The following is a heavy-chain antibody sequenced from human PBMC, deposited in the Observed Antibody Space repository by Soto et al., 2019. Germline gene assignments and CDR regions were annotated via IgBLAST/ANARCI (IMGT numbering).Heavy chain of an antibody. CDR1: GGSISSGDYY. Sequence: QVQLQESGPGLVKPSQTLSLTCTVSGGSISSGDYYWSWIRQPPGKGLEWIGYIYYSGSTYYNPSLESRVTISVDTSKNQFTLKLSSVTAADPAVYYCASSIVLVPAAISADYWGQGTLVTVSS. V-gene: IGHV4-30-4*01. CDR3: ASSIVLVPAAISADY. CDR2: IYYSGST. D-gene: IGHD2-2*01. J-gene: IGHJ4*02.